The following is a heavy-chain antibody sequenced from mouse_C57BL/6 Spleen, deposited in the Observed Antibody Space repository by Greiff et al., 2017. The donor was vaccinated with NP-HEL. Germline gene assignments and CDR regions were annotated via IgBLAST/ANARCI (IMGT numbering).Heavy chain of an antibody. D-gene: IGHD2-10*01. CDR1: GYTFTSYW. CDR3: AIFLLYDAMDY. J-gene: IGHJ4*01. V-gene: IGHV1-74*01. Sequence: QVQLKQPGAELVKPGASVKVSCKASGYTFTSYWMHWVKQRPGQGLEWIGRIHPSDSDTNYNQKFKGKATLTVDKSSSTAYMQLSSLTSEDSAVYYCAIFLLYDAMDYWGQGTSVTVSS. CDR2: IHPSDSDT.